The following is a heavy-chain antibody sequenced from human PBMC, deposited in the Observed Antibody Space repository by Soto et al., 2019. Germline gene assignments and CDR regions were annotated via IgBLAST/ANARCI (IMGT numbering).Heavy chain of an antibody. CDR3: ARRSPLRGWPPVDFDY. J-gene: IGHJ4*02. CDR1: GGSISSYY. V-gene: IGHV4-59*01. CDR2: IYYSGST. Sequence: PSETLSLTCTVSGGSISSYYWSWIRQPPGKGLEWIGYIYYSGSTNYNPSLKSRVTISVDTSKNQFSLKLSSVTAADTAVYYCARRSPLRGWPPVDFDYWGQGTLVT. D-gene: IGHD1-26*01.